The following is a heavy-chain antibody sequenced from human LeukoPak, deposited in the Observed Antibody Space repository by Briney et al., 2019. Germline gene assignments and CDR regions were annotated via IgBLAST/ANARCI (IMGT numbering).Heavy chain of an antibody. D-gene: IGHD4-23*01. CDR2: INPNSGGT. J-gene: IGHJ5*02. CDR1: GYTFTGYY. V-gene: IGHV1-2*02. Sequence: ASVKVACKASGYTFTGYYMHWVRQAPGQGLEWMGWINPNSGGTNYAQDFHGRVTMTRDTSISTAYMELSRLRSDDTAVYYCARAGDGGNLAWRQGTLVTVSS. CDR3: ARAGDGGNLA.